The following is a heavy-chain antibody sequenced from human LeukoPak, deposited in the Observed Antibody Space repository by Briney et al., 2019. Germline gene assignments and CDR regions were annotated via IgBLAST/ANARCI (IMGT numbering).Heavy chain of an antibody. CDR2: INAGNGNT. V-gene: IGHV1-3*01. J-gene: IGHJ5*02. CDR3: ARVLGYCSGGSCSNWFDP. Sequence: ASVKVSCKASGYTFTGYYMHWVRQAPGQRLEWMGWINAGNGNTKYSQKFQGRVTITRDTSASTAYMELSSLRSEDTAVYYCARVLGYCSGGSCSNWFDPWGQGTLVTVSS. D-gene: IGHD2-15*01. CDR1: GYTFTGYY.